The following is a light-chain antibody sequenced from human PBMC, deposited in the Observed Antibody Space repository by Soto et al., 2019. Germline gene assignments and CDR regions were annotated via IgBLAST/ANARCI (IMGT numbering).Light chain of an antibody. J-gene: IGLJ1*01. Sequence: QSALTQPASVSGSPGQSITISCTGTSSDVGNYDFVSWYQQHPGKAPKLMIYDVSSRPSGVSNRFSGSKSDNTASLTISGLQAEDEADYYCKSYTTSDTYVFGTGTKSPS. V-gene: IGLV2-14*01. CDR2: DVS. CDR3: KSYTTSDTYV. CDR1: SSDVGNYDF.